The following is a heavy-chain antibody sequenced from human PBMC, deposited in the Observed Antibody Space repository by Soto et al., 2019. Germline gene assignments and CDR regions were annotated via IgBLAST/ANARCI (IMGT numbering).Heavy chain of an antibody. CDR3: AKDHNTNDWGRKIDY. V-gene: IGHV3-23*01. J-gene: IGHJ4*02. CDR2: ISGSGGTS. D-gene: IGHD7-27*01. CDR1: EFTFSSSA. Sequence: EVQLLESGGGLVPPGGSLSLSCAASEFTFSSSAMSWVRPAPGKGLEWVSAISGSGGTSYYADSVKGRFTISRDNSKNTLYLQMNSLRAEDTAIYYCAKDHNTNDWGRKIDYWGQGTVVTVSS.